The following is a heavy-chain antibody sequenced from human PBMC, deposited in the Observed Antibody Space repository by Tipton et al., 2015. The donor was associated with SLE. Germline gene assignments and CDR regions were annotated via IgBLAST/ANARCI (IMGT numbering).Heavy chain of an antibody. CDR3: TVRPEAFDY. J-gene: IGHJ4*02. D-gene: IGHD6-6*01. CDR2: IRSKANSYAT. Sequence: SLRLSCAASGFTFSGSAMHWVRQASGKGLEWVGRIRSKANSYATAYAASVKGRFTSSRDDSKNTAYLQMNSLKTEDTAVYYCTVRPEAFDYLGQGTLVTVSS. V-gene: IGHV3-73*01. CDR1: GFTFSGSA.